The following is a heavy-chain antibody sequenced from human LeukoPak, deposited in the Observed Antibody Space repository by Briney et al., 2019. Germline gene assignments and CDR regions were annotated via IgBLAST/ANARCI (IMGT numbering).Heavy chain of an antibody. J-gene: IGHJ4*02. V-gene: IGHV4-4*07. Sequence: PSETLSLTCTVSGGSISSYYCCWIRQPAGQGLELIGRIYSTWSTNYNPSLKSRVTMSVDTSKNQFSLRLTSVTAADTAVYSCARQIASAGTAGFDFWGQGALVTVSS. CDR2: IYSTWST. CDR1: GGSISSYY. CDR3: ARQIASAGTAGFDF. D-gene: IGHD6-13*01.